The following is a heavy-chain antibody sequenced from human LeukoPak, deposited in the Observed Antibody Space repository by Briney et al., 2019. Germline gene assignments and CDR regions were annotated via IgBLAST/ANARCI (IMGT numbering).Heavy chain of an antibody. CDR3: ARVGEWNDLVY. CDR2: IYYSGST. V-gene: IGHV4-39*07. D-gene: IGHD1-1*01. CDR1: GGSISSSSYY. Sequence: PSETLSLTCTVSGGSISSSSYYWGWIRQPPGKGLEWIGSIYYSGSTNYNPSLKSRVTMSVDTSKNQFSLTLTSVSAADTAVYYCARVGEWNDLVYWGQGTLVTVSS. J-gene: IGHJ4*02.